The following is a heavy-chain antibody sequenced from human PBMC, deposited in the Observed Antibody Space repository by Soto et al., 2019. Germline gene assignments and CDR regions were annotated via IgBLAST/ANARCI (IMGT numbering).Heavy chain of an antibody. Sequence: EVQLVESGGGLVQPGGSLRLSCAASGFTFSNYWMHWVRQAPGKGLVWVSRINSDGSSTSYADSVKGRFTMSRDNATNTLYLQMNSLRAEDTAVYYCAAGQSGYSYVRDWGQGTLVTVSS. CDR3: AAGQSGYSYVRD. V-gene: IGHV3-74*01. J-gene: IGHJ4*02. CDR1: GFTFSNYW. D-gene: IGHD5-18*01. CDR2: INSDGSST.